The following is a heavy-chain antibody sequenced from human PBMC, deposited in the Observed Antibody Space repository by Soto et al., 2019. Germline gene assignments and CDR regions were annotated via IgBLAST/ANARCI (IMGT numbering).Heavy chain of an antibody. D-gene: IGHD2-2*03. Sequence: SETLSLTCTVSGGSISSYYWSWIRQPPGKGLEWIGYIYYSGSTNYNPSLKSRVTISVDTSKNQFSLKLSSVTAADTAVYYCARDGPRLDNWFDPWGQGTLVTVSS. J-gene: IGHJ5*02. V-gene: IGHV4-59*12. CDR3: ARDGPRLDNWFDP. CDR2: IYYSGST. CDR1: GGSISSYY.